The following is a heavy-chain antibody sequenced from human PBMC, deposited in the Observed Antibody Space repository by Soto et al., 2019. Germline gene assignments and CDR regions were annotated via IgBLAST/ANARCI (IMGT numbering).Heavy chain of an antibody. V-gene: IGHV4-39*01. J-gene: IGHJ4*02. Sequence: SETLSPTSTVSGGSISSSSYYWGWIPQPPGKGLEWIGSIYYSGSTYYNPSLKSRVTISVDTSKNQFSLKLSSVTAADTAVYYCARQGSSGWYFLWGQGTLVTVSS. CDR2: IYYSGST. CDR1: GGSISSSSYY. D-gene: IGHD6-19*01. CDR3: ARQGSSGWYFL.